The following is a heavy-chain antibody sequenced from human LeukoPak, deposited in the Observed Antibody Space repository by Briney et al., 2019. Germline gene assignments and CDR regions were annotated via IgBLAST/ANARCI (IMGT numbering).Heavy chain of an antibody. Sequence: GGSLRLSCAASGFTFSTYGMHWVRQAPGKGLEWVAVIWYDGSEKYYADSVKGRFTISRDNSKNTLYLQMNSLRAEDTALYYCTKDLTTGSLSSDCWGQGTLVTVSS. CDR3: TKDLTTGSLSSDC. CDR1: GFTFSTYG. J-gene: IGHJ4*02. CDR2: IWYDGSEK. V-gene: IGHV3-33*06. D-gene: IGHD1-1*01.